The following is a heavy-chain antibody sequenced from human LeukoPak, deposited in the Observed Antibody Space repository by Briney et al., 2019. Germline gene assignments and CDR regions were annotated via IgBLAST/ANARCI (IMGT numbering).Heavy chain of an antibody. CDR2: TSYDGSNK. V-gene: IGHV3-30-3*01. D-gene: IGHD3-16*01. J-gene: IGHJ5*02. CDR3: AKAAGSNPPYDS. Sequence: GGSLRLSCAASGFTFSSYGMHWVRQAPGKGLEWVAVTSYDGSNKDYADSVKGRFTISRDNSKNTLYLQMNSLRAEDTAVYYCAKAAGSNPPYDSWGQGTLVTVSS. CDR1: GFTFSSYG.